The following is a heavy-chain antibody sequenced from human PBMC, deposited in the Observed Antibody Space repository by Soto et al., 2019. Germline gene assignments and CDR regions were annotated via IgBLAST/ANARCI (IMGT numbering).Heavy chain of an antibody. CDR1: GFMFSAYW. V-gene: IGHV3-7*01. D-gene: IGHD5-18*01. J-gene: IGHJ4*02. Sequence: GGSLRLSCASSGFMFSAYWMSWVRQAPGKGLEWVANIHGDGGKIYYVDSVKGRFTISRVNAKRSLYLQMNSLRAEDTAVYYCARDFYGGYTYGPGDYWGQGALVTVSS. CDR3: ARDFYGGYTYGPGDY. CDR2: IHGDGGKI.